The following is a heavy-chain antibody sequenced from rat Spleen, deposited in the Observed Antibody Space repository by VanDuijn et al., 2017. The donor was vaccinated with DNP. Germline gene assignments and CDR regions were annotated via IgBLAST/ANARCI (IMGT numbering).Heavy chain of an antibody. D-gene: IGHD5-1*01. CDR2: IHTGSGST. Sequence: QVQLQQSGAELAKPGSSVKISCKASGYTFTSYYISWIKQTTGQGLECVGYIHTGSGSTKYNEKFKGKATLTVDKSSSTAFMQLSSLTPDDSAVYYCARWDLWYFDFWGPGTMVIVSS. CDR3: ARWDLWYFDF. J-gene: IGHJ1*01. CDR1: GYTFTSYY. V-gene: IGHV1-43*01.